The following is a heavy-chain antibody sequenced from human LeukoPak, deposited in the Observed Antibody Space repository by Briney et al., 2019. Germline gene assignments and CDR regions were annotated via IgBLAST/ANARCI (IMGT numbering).Heavy chain of an antibody. CDR2: IKQDGSEK. CDR1: GFTFSSYW. D-gene: IGHD3-22*01. CDR3: ARVWYYYDSSGYYPDY. Sequence: PGGSLRLSCAASGFTFSSYWMSWVRQAPGKGLEWVAGIKQDGSEKYYVDSVKGRFTISRDNAKNSLYLQMNSLRAEDTAVYYCARVWYYYDSSGYYPDYWGQGTLVTVSS. J-gene: IGHJ4*02. V-gene: IGHV3-7*01.